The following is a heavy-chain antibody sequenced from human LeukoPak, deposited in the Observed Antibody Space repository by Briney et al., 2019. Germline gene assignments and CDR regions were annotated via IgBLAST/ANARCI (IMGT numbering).Heavy chain of an antibody. V-gene: IGHV4-34*01. CDR2: INHSGST. CDR1: GGSFSGYY. Sequence: PSETLSLTCAVYGGSFSGYYWSWIRQPPGKGLEWIGEINHSGSTNYNPSLKSRVTISVDTSKNQFSLKLSSVTAADTAVYYCARDRGWYGVGAFDIWGQGKMVTVSS. D-gene: IGHD6-19*01. J-gene: IGHJ3*02. CDR3: ARDRGWYGVGAFDI.